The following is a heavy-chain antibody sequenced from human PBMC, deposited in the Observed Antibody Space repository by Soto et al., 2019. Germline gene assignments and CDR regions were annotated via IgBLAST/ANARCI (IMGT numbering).Heavy chain of an antibody. D-gene: IGHD2-15*01. Sequence: GGSLRLSGAASGFTFSSDAMSWVRQAPGKGLEWVSAISGSGGSTYYADSVKGRFTISRDNYKNTLYLQMNSLRAEDTAVYYCAKSVADTAPAGMXIWGKETTLTISS. CDR3: AKSVADTAPAGMXI. CDR2: ISGSGGST. CDR1: GFTFSSDA. V-gene: IGHV3-23*01. J-gene: IGHJ6*04.